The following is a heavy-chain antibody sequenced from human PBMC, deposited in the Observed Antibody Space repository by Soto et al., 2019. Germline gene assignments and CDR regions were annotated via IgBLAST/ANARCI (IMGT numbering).Heavy chain of an antibody. V-gene: IGHV3-23*01. CDR3: ARGSKGCYPGSRVFDF. J-gene: IGHJ4*02. Sequence: EVQLLESGGDLVQPGGSLRLSCVASGITFGNRAMSWVRQAPGEGLEWVSAITDTGGDAKYADSVRGGFAISRDNSKNTLCLQMISLSAEESAVYYCARGSKGCYPGSRVFDFWGRGTLVTVSS. D-gene: IGHD2-15*01. CDR1: GITFGNRA. CDR2: ITDTGGDA.